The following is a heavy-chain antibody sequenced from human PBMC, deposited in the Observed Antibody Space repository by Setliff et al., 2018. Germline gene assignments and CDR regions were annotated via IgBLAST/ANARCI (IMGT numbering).Heavy chain of an antibody. Sequence: ASVKVSCKASGDTFRSYGISWVRQAPGQGLEWMGGTIPMFGSTTYAQKFQGRVTIITDESTTTAYMELSSLGSEDTAVYYCVREGVDTRSSTDYRYYMDVWGKGTTVTVSS. V-gene: IGHV1-69*05. J-gene: IGHJ6*03. D-gene: IGHD5-18*01. CDR2: TIPMFGST. CDR3: VREGVDTRSSTDYRYYMDV. CDR1: GDTFRSYG.